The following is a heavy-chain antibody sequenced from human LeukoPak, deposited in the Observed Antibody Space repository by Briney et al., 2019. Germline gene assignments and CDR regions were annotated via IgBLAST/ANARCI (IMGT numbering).Heavy chain of an antibody. CDR3: ARDGGSGSCPNWFDP. D-gene: IGHD3-10*01. CDR1: GGTFSSYA. CDR2: IIPIFGTA. V-gene: IGHV1-69*01. J-gene: IGHJ5*02. Sequence: SVKVSCKASGGTFSSYAISWVRQAPGQGLEWMGGIIPIFGTANYAQKFQGRVTITADESTSTAYMELSSLRSEDTAVYYCARDGGSGSCPNWFDPWGQGTLVTVSS.